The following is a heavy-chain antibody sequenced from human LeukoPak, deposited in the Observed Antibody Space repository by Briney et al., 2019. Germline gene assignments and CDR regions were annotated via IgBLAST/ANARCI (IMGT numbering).Heavy chain of an antibody. CDR3: ARTNYDYYFDY. CDR1: GGSISSGDYY. V-gene: IGHV4-30-4*08. D-gene: IGHD3-16*01. J-gene: IGHJ4*02. Sequence: SQTLSLTCTVSGGSISSGDYYWSWIRQPPGKGLEWIGYIYYSGSTYYNPSLKSRVVISVDTSKNQFSLRLSSVTAADTAVYYCARTNYDYYFDYWGQGTLVTVSS. CDR2: IYYSGST.